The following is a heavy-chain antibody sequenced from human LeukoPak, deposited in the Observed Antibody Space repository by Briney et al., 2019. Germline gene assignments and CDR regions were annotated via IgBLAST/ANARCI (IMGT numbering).Heavy chain of an antibody. J-gene: IGHJ6*03. CDR3: ARSVVVPAHDYYYYMDV. V-gene: IGHV3-20*04. Sequence: AGGSLRLSCAASGFTFDDYGMSWVRQAPGKGLEWVSGINWNGGSTGYADSVKGRFTISRDNAKNSLYLQMNSLRAEDTALYYCARSVVVPAHDYYYYMDVWGKGTTVTVSS. CDR2: INWNGGST. D-gene: IGHD2-2*01. CDR1: GFTFDDYG.